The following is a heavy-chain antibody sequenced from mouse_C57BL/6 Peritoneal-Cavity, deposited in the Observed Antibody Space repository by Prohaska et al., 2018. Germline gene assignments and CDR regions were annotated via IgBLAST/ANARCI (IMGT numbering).Heavy chain of an antibody. CDR1: GFNIKDYY. CDR3: ARTDITTAVVDY. D-gene: IGHD1-1*01. CDR2: IDPEDGDT. J-gene: IGHJ2*01. Sequence: EVQLQQSGAELVRPGASVKLSCTASGFNIKDYYMHWVKQRPEQGMEWIGRIDPEDGDTEYAPKFQGKATMTADTSSNTAYMQLSSLTSEESAGYYCARTDITTAVVDYWGQGTTLTVSS. V-gene: IGHV14-1*01.